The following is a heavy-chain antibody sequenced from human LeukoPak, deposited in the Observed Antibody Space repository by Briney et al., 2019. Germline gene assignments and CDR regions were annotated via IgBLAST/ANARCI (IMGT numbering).Heavy chain of an antibody. CDR1: GDSISGNNCY. CDR2: INYSGTT. D-gene: IGHD3-22*01. J-gene: IGHJ5*02. CDR3: ASTPDSSGYYSWFDP. Sequence: PSETLSLTCTVSGDSISGNNCYWAWIRQPPGKGLEYIASINYSGTTYYNPSLKSRVTMSVDTSKNQFSLKLSSVTAADTAVYYCASTPDSSGYYSWFDPWAREPWSPSPQ. V-gene: IGHV4-39*07.